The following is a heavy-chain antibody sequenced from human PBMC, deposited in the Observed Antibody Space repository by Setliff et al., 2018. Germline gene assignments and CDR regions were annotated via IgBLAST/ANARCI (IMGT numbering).Heavy chain of an antibody. J-gene: IGHJ6*03. V-gene: IGHV1-18*01. CDR2: ISAYNGNT. CDR1: GDTSTTYA. Sequence: ASVKVSCKASGDTSTTYAIHWVRQAPGQGLEWMGWISAYNGNTNYAQKLQGRVTMTTDTSTSTAYMELSSLRSEDTAVYYCARTYYYASSGYRGYYYLDVWGKGTTVTVSS. D-gene: IGHD3-22*01. CDR3: ARTYYYASSGYRGYYYLDV.